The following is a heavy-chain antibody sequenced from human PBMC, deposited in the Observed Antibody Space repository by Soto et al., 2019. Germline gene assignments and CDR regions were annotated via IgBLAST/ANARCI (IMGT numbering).Heavy chain of an antibody. CDR3: ARGPRGSGYYSGNYYYYYGMDV. Sequence: PSETLSLTCAVYGGSFSGYYWSWIHQPPGKGLEWIGEINHSGSTNYNPSLKSRVTISVDTSKNQFSLKLSSVTAADTAVYYCARGPRGSGYYSGNYYYYYGMDVWGQGTTVTVSS. CDR2: INHSGST. CDR1: GGSFSGYY. D-gene: IGHD3-22*01. J-gene: IGHJ6*02. V-gene: IGHV4-34*01.